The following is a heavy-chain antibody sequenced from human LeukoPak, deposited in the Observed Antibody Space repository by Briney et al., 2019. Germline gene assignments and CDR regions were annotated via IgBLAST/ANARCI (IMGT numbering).Heavy chain of an antibody. D-gene: IGHD6-19*01. V-gene: IGHV3-21*01. CDR2: ISSSSSYI. Sequence: GGSLRLSCAASGFTFSSYSMNWVRQAPGKGLEWVSSISSSSSYIYYADSMKGRFTISRDNAKKSLYLQMNSLRAEDTAVYYCARAPSSSNLLVFDYWGHGTLVTVSS. CDR3: ARAPSSSNLLVFDY. CDR1: GFTFSSYS. J-gene: IGHJ4*01.